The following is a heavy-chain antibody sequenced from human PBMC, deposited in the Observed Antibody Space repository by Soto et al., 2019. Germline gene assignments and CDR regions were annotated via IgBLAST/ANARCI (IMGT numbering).Heavy chain of an antibody. CDR3: AKDPSQYYYGMDV. CDR2: IYPGDSDT. Sequence: PGESLRISCMGSGYKVSTWHNFTSYWIAWVRQMPGEGLEWMGIIYPGDSDTRYSPSFQGQVTISADKSINSVYLQMNSLRAEDTAVYYCAKDPSQYYYGMDVWGQGTTVTVSS. CDR1: GYKVSTWHNFTSYW. J-gene: IGHJ6*02. V-gene: IGHV5-51*01.